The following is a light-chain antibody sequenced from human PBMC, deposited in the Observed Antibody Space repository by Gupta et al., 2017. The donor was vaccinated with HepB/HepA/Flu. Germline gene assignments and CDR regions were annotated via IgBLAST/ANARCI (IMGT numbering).Light chain of an antibody. CDR3: CSYAGSISWI. V-gene: IGLV2-23*02. CDR1: SSDIGTYNL. Sequence: QSALTQPASVSASPGQSVTVSCIGTSSDIGTYNLISWYQQHPGKAPKLIIYEVTKRPSGISDRFSASKSGNTASLTISGLQAEDEAQYHCCSYAGSISWIFGGGTRLTGL. CDR2: EVT. J-gene: IGLJ2*01.